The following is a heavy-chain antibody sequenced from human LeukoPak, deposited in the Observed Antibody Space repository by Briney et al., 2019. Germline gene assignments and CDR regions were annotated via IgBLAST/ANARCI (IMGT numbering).Heavy chain of an antibody. Sequence: SETLSLTCTVSGGSISSYYWSWIRQPPGKGLEWIGYISYSGSTNYNPSLKSRVTISVDTSKNQLSLKLNSVTAADTAVYYCARYIWGSYPTFEDYWGQGSLVTVSS. J-gene: IGHJ4*02. CDR3: ARYIWGSYPTFEDY. V-gene: IGHV4-59*01. D-gene: IGHD3-16*02. CDR1: GGSISSYY. CDR2: ISYSGST.